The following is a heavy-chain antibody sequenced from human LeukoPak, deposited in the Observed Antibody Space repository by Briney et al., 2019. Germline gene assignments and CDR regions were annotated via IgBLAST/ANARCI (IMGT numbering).Heavy chain of an antibody. V-gene: IGHV3-53*05. CDR3: TKDSRGYNYGRYDY. CDR2: IYTDNST. J-gene: IGHJ4*02. D-gene: IGHD5-18*01. CDR1: GFTVKSNY. Sequence: GGSLRLSCAASGFTVKSNYMSWVRQAPGKGLEWVAVIYTDNSTYYADSVKGRFTISRGNAKNSLYLQMNSLRAEDTALYYCTKDSRGYNYGRYDYWGQGTLVTVSS.